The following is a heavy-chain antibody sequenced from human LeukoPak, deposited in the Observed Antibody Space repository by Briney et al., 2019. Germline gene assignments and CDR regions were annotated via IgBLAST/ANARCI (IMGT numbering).Heavy chain of an antibody. D-gene: IGHD3-10*01. Sequence: GGSLRLSCAASGFTFDDYGMSWVRQAPGRGLEWGSGINWNGGSTGYADSVKGRFTISRDNAKNSLYLQMNSLRAEDTALYYCARVSGELRHYYYYYMDVWGKGTTVTVSS. CDR3: ARVSGELRHYYYYYMDV. J-gene: IGHJ6*03. CDR1: GFTFDDYG. CDR2: INWNGGST. V-gene: IGHV3-20*04.